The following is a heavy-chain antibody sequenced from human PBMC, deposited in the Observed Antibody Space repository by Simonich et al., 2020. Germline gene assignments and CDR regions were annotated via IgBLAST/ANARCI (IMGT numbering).Heavy chain of an antibody. CDR1: GFTFSSYS. CDR2: ISSSSSYI. V-gene: IGHV3-21*01. Sequence: EVQLVESGGGLVKPGGSLRLSCAASGFTFSSYSMNWVRQAPGKGLAWVSSISSSSSYIYYADSLKGRFTISRDNAKNSLYLQMNSLRAEDTAVYYCARWIAVAGTGAYGMDVWGQGTTVTVSS. D-gene: IGHD6-19*01. J-gene: IGHJ6*02. CDR3: ARWIAVAGTGAYGMDV.